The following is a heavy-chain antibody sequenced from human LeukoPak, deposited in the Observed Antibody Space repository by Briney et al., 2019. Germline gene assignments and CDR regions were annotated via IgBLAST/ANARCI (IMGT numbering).Heavy chain of an antibody. V-gene: IGHV3-21*05. Sequence: GGSLRLSCAASGFSFSTHSMNWVRQAPGKGLEWISFINLDGTDIHYGESVKGRFTISRDNAKNSLYLQMHTPRAEDTAVYYCAGDGVGVLPGDAFDIWSQGTMVTVSS. CDR2: INLDGTDI. CDR1: GFSFSTHS. J-gene: IGHJ3*02. D-gene: IGHD1-26*01. CDR3: AGDGVGVLPGDAFDI.